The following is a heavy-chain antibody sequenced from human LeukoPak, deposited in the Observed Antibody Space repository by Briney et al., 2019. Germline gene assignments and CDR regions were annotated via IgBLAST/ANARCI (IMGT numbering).Heavy chain of an antibody. J-gene: IGHJ5*02. CDR3: ARQHIVLRWFDP. D-gene: IGHD2-21*01. V-gene: IGHV4-59*08. CDR1: GGSISSYY. Sequence: PSETLSLTCTVSGGSISSYYWSWIRQPPGKGLEWIGYIYYSGSTNYNPSLKSRVTISVDTSKNQFSLRLSSVTTADTAVYYCARQHIVLRWFDPWGQGTLVTVSS. CDR2: IYYSGST.